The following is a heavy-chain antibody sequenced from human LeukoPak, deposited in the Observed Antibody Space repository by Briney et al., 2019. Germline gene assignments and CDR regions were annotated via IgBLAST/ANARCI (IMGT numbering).Heavy chain of an antibody. D-gene: IGHD2-15*01. V-gene: IGHV3-15*01. J-gene: IGHJ4*02. CDR1: GFTFSDAW. CDR2: IKSKSDGGTI. Sequence: GGSPRLSCVGSGFTFSDAWVSWVRQAPGRGLEWVGRIKSKSDGGTIDYAAPVKGRFTISRDDSRNTLYLQMNSLKTEDTAVYYCTTRRQDGWWGQGTLVTVS. CDR3: TTRRQDGW.